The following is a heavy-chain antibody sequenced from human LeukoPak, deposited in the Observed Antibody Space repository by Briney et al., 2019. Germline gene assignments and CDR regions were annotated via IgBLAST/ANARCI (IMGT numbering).Heavy chain of an antibody. J-gene: IGHJ5*01. CDR2: GIPFFGTT. CDR3: ASQGDGYNWVDF. Sequence: ASVRVSCKASGGTFSTYAIAWVRQAPGQGLEWMGGGIPFFGTTNYTQKFQARLTITADKSTSTAYIDLIDLRSDDTALYFCASQGDGYNWVDFWGQGTLVTVSS. V-gene: IGHV1-69*06. D-gene: IGHD5-24*01. CDR1: GGTFSTYA.